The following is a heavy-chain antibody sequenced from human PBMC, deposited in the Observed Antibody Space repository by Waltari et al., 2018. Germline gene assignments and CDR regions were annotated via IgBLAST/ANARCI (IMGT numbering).Heavy chain of an antibody. J-gene: IGHJ5*02. V-gene: IGHV1-69*12. CDR1: GGTFSSYA. D-gene: IGHD2-15*01. CDR3: ARLVVVVAATAPNWFDP. CDR2: ISPIFGTA. Sequence: QVQLVQSGAEVKKPGSSVKVSCKASGGTFSSYAISWVRQAPGQGLEWMGGISPIFGTANYAQKFQGRVTITANESTSTAYMELSSLRSEDTAVYYCARLVVVVAATAPNWFDPWGQGTLVTVSS.